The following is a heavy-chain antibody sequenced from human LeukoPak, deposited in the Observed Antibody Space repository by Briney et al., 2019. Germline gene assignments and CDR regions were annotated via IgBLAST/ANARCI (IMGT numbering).Heavy chain of an antibody. CDR1: GYTFTGYY. CDR2: IDPNSGGT. V-gene: IGHV1-2*06. Sequence: ASVKVSCKASGYTFTGYYMHWVRQAPGQGLEWMGRIDPNSGGTNYAQKFQGRVTMTRDTSISTAYMELSRLRSDDAAVYYCARTSPTVPTMEDWGQGTLVTVSS. CDR3: ARTSPTVPTMED. D-gene: IGHD4-17*01. J-gene: IGHJ4*02.